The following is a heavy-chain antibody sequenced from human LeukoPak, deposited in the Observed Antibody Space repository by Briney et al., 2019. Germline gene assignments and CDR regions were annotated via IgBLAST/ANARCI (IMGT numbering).Heavy chain of an antibody. J-gene: IGHJ4*02. Sequence: GESLKISCKGSGYTFSSSWIGWVRQMPGKGLEWMGIIYPGDSDTRYSPSFQGQVTISADKSISTAYLQWNSLKASDTAMYYCARPSYYYGSGSSPFDYWGQGTLVTVSS. D-gene: IGHD3-10*01. CDR2: IYPGDSDT. CDR1: GYTFSSSW. CDR3: ARPSYYYGSGSSPFDY. V-gene: IGHV5-51*01.